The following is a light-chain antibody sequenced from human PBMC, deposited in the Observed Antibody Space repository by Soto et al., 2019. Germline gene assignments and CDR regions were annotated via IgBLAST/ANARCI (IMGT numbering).Light chain of an antibody. CDR1: QGLSSSQ. J-gene: IGKJ1*01. Sequence: EIVLTHSPGTLSFSPLEGATLXSRASQGLSSSQLAWYQQKPGQAPRLLIHDASSRATGISDRFTGSGSGTDFTLTITTLEPEDFAVYYCQQYGSSPRTFGLGTKVDI. CDR3: QQYGSSPRT. V-gene: IGKV3-20*01. CDR2: DAS.